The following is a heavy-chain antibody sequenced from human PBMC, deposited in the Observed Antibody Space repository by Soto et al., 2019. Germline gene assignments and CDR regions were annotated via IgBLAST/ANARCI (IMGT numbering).Heavy chain of an antibody. Sequence: EVHLVESGGGLVKPGGSLRLSCAVSGFTFSSCTMNWVRQATGKGLEWVSSISPSTSHIYYTDSVKGRFTISRDNDKNTLFLQMNSLRAEATAVSYCSVCSGGACHQNYGMDVWGQGTTVTVSS. CDR1: GFTFSSCT. CDR3: SVCSGGACHQNYGMDV. CDR2: ISPSTSHI. J-gene: IGHJ6*02. D-gene: IGHD2-15*01. V-gene: IGHV3-21*01.